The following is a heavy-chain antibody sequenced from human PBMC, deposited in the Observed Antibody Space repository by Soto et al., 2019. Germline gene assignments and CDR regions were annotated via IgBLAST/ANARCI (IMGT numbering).Heavy chain of an antibody. CDR2: ISSSGSTI. CDR1: GFTFSSYE. J-gene: IGHJ6*02. Sequence: GGSLRLSCAASGFTFSSYEMNWVRQAPGKGLEWVSYISSSGSTIYYADSVKGRFTISRDNAKNSLYLQMNSLRAEDTAVYYCARARGYSYGYGMDVWGQGXTVTVYS. D-gene: IGHD5-18*01. CDR3: ARARGYSYGYGMDV. V-gene: IGHV3-48*03.